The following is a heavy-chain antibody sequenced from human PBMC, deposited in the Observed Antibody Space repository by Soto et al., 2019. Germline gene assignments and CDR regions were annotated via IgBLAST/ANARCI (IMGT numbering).Heavy chain of an antibody. J-gene: IGHJ6*02. CDR2: IYYSGST. Sequence: SETLSLTCTVSGGSISSGGYYWSWIRQHPRKGLEWIGYIYYSGSTYYNPSLKSRVTISVDTSKNQFTLKLSSVTAADTAVYYCARERGSASSHGMDVWGQGTTVTVSS. V-gene: IGHV4-31*03. D-gene: IGHD3-10*01. CDR3: ARERGSASSHGMDV. CDR1: GGSISSGGYY.